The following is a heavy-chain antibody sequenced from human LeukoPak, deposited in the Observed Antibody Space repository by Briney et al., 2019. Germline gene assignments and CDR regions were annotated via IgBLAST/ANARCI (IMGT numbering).Heavy chain of an antibody. CDR2: IIPILGIA. V-gene: IGHV1-69*04. CDR1: GGTFSSYA. Sequence: ASVKVSCKASGGTFSSYAISWVRQAPGQGLEWMGRIIPILGIANYAQKFQGRVTITADKSTSTAYMELSSLRSGDTAVYYCARDRGGAAAGFDYWGQGTLVTVSS. J-gene: IGHJ4*02. CDR3: ARDRGGAAAGFDY. D-gene: IGHD6-13*01.